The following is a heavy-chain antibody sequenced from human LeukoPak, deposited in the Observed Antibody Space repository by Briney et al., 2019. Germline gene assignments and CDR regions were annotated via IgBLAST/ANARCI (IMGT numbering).Heavy chain of an antibody. Sequence: GGSLRLSCAASVFNVTSNYMSWVRQAPGKGLEWVSVIYSDGTTYYADSVEGRFSISRDDSKNTVFLQMTNLGAEDSAVYYCARDWIWVGAGYGLDVWGQGPRSSSP. CDR1: VFNVTSNY. CDR3: ARDWIWVGAGYGLDV. J-gene: IGHJ6*02. CDR2: IYSDGTT. D-gene: IGHD3-10*01. V-gene: IGHV3-53*01.